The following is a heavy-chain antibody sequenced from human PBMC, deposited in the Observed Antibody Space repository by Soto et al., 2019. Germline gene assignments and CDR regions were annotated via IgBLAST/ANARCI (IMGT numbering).Heavy chain of an antibody. J-gene: IGHJ3*02. V-gene: IGHV4-4*07. CDR3: ARDEPDTGEGFDI. CDR1: GASMNTYF. Sequence: QVQLQESGPGLVKPSETLSLTCSVSGASMNTYFWSWIRQPAGKGLEWIGRVYTSGTTNYNPSLKIRVTMSVDTSKKQVSLKLISLPAADTGLYYCARDEPDTGEGFDIWGQGTMVTVSS. D-gene: IGHD3-10*01. CDR2: VYTSGTT.